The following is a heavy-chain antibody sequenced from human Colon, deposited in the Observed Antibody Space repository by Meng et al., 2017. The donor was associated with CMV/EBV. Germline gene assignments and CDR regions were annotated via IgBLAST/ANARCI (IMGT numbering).Heavy chain of an antibody. CDR3: IRETTGSSSSY. V-gene: IGHV4-39*07. J-gene: IGHJ4*02. CDR2: IFYTGTT. D-gene: IGHD6-6*01. CDR1: GGSISSSSYY. Sequence: QLQLQESGPGLGRPSETLSLTCTVSGGSISSSSYYWAWIRQPPGKGLEWIGSIFYTGTTYYKPSLKSRVTISVDTSKNQFSPKLSSVTAADTAVYYCIRETTGSSSSYWGQGTLVTVSS.